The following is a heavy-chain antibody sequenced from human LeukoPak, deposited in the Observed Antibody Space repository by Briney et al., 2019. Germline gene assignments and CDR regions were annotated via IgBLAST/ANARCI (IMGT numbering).Heavy chain of an antibody. CDR2: IWYDGSNQ. V-gene: IGHV3-33*01. CDR1: GFTFSRFG. Sequence: QPGGSLRLSCEASGFTFSRFGMHWVRQAPGKGLEWVAVIWYDGSNQDYADSVKGRFTISRDNSKNTLYLQVSSLRAEDTAVYYCARDRWYDGSGYIAAFDYWGQGTLVTVS. D-gene: IGHD3-22*01. J-gene: IGHJ4*02. CDR3: ARDRWYDGSGYIAAFDY.